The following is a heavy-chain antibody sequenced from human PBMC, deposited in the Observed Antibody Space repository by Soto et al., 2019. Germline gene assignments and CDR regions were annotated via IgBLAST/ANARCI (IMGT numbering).Heavy chain of an antibody. CDR2: IKSKAHGGTA. V-gene: IGHV3-15*07. Sequence: AGSLRLSCAASGFSLSNAWMDWVRQAPGKGLEWVGRIKSKAHGGTADYAAPVKGRFTISRDDSKNALYLQMNGLKTEDTAVYYCTTIFAGASALLDDSFDIWGQGTMVTVSS. CDR1: GFSLSNAW. J-gene: IGHJ3*02. CDR3: TTIFAGASALLDDSFDI. D-gene: IGHD2-21*01.